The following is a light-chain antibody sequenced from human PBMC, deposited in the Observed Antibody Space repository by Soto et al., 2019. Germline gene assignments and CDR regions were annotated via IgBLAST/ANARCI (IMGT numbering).Light chain of an antibody. J-gene: IGKJ4*01. Sequence: EIAMTQSPATLSVSPGERATLSCRASESTYSNLAWYQQKLGQAPRLLIYDTSTRATGIPGRFSGSGSGTEFTLIVSSLQSEDFAVYYCQQYSKWPLTFGGGTRVEIK. V-gene: IGKV3-15*01. CDR3: QQYSKWPLT. CDR1: ESTYSN. CDR2: DTS.